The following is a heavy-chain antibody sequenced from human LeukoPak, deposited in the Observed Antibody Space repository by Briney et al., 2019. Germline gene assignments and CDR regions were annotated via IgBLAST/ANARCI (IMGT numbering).Heavy chain of an antibody. Sequence: GASVKVSCKASGYTFNSYGISWMRQAPGQGLEWMGWISAHNGNTNYEEKVQGRVTMTTDTSTSTAYMELRSLRSDDTAVYYCARDKGTVATYYYYYMDVWCKGTTVTVSS. CDR1: GYTFNSYG. V-gene: IGHV1-18*01. D-gene: IGHD6-19*01. CDR3: ARDKGTVATYYYYYMDV. J-gene: IGHJ6*03. CDR2: ISAHNGNT.